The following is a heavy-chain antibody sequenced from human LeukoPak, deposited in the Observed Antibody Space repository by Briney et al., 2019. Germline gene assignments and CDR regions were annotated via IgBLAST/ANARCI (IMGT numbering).Heavy chain of an antibody. V-gene: IGHV1-18*01. D-gene: IGHD1-26*01. J-gene: IGHJ4*02. CDR3: ARDLHGGGVGAA. Sequence: ASVKVSCKASGYTFISYDINWVRQATGQGLEWMGWMSVYNGNTNYAQKVQGRVTMTADTSTNTAYMDLRSLKLEDTAVYYCARDLHGGGVGAAWGQGTLVSVSS. CDR2: MSVYNGNT. CDR1: GYTFISYD.